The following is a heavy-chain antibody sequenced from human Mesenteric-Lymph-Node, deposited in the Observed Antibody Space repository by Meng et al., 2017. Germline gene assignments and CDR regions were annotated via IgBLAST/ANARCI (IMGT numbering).Heavy chain of an antibody. CDR2: IIPGLGTP. CDR3: AIGYCTGGSCFSSLLYHYGLNV. Sequence: SVKVSCKASGGTLSNYAISWVRQAPGQGLEWLGGIIPGLGTPHYAQRFQGRVTITTDESTTTAYMELSSLRSEDTALYYCAIGYCTGGSCFSSLLYHYGLNVWGRGPTVTVSS. D-gene: IGHD2-15*01. V-gene: IGHV1-69*05. J-gene: IGHJ6*02. CDR1: GGTLSNYA.